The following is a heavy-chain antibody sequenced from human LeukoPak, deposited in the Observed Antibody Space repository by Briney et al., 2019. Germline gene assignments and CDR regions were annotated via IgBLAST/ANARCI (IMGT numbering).Heavy chain of an antibody. CDR3: TRTSASTAIDY. V-gene: IGHV4-59*01. CDR2: IYDSGST. J-gene: IGHJ4*02. Sequence: YPSETLSLTCTVSGGSISNYYWSWIRQPPGRRLEWIGYIYDSGSTNYNPSLKSRVTMSLDTSKNQFSLKLSSVTSADTAVYYCTRTSASTAIDYWGPGTLVTVSS. CDR1: GGSISNYY. D-gene: IGHD4-17*01.